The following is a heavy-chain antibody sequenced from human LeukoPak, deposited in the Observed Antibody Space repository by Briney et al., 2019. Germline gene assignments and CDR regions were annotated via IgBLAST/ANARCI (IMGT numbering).Heavy chain of an antibody. J-gene: IGHJ6*02. D-gene: IGHD3-10*01. CDR2: ISNGGSYI. Sequence: GGSLRLSCVASGFTFSDYSMHWVRQAPGKGLEWVSSISNGGSYIDYADSVQGRFTISRDNAKNSLYLQMNSLRAVDTAVYYCARVSGGQYYSYYGMDVWGQGTTVTVSS. V-gene: IGHV3-21*06. CDR3: ARVSGGQYYSYYGMDV. CDR1: GFTFSDYS.